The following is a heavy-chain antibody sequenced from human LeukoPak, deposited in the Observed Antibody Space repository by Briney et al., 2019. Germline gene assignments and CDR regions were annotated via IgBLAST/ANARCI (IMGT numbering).Heavy chain of an antibody. CDR3: ARVGIYGDHEDY. V-gene: IGHV4-59*08. CDR2: IYYSGST. D-gene: IGHD4-17*01. CDR1: GGSISSYY. Sequence: PSETLSLTCTVSGGSISSYYWSWIRQPPGKGLEWIGYIYYSGSTYYNPSLKSRVTISVDTSKNQFSLRLSSVTAADTAVYYCARVGIYGDHEDYWGQGTLVTVSS. J-gene: IGHJ4*02.